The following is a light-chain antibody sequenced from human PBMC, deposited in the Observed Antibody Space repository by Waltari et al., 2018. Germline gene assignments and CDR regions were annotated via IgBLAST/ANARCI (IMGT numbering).Light chain of an antibody. CDR2: AAS. V-gene: IGKV1-39*01. J-gene: IGKJ1*01. CDR3: QQTYTTPWT. CDR1: QSVRHF. Sequence: DIQMTQSPSSLSASVGDRVTVTCRARQSVRHFLSWYQQKSGKAPKLLIYAASTLHSGVPSRFSGSGSGTDFTLPIAGLQPEDFATYYCQQTYTTPWTFGQGTPVEI.